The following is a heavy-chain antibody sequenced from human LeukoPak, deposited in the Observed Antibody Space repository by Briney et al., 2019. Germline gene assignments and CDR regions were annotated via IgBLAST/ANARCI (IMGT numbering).Heavy chain of an antibody. J-gene: IGHJ4*02. CDR1: GYTFTSYY. Sequence: GASVKVSCKASGYTFTSYYMHWVRQAPGQGLEWMGIINPSGGSTSYAQKFQGRVTMTRDMSTSTVYMELSSLRPEDTAVYYCAREQQLSPYFDYWGQGTLVTVSS. CDR2: INPSGGST. CDR3: AREQQLSPYFDY. V-gene: IGHV1-46*01. D-gene: IGHD6-13*01.